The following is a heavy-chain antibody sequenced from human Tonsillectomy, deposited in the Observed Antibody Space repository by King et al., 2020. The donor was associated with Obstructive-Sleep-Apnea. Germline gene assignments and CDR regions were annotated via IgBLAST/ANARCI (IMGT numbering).Heavy chain of an antibody. J-gene: IGHJ4*02. CDR3: ASLYYYDSSGYYFDY. D-gene: IGHD3-22*01. V-gene: IGHV4-59*08. Sequence: QLQESGPGLVKPSETLSLTCTVSGGSISSYYWSWIRQPPGKGLEWIGYIYYSGSTNYNPSLKRRVTISVETSKNHFSLNLCSVTAADTAVYYCASLYYYDSSGYYFDYWGQGTLVTVSS. CDR1: GGSISSYY. CDR2: IYYSGST.